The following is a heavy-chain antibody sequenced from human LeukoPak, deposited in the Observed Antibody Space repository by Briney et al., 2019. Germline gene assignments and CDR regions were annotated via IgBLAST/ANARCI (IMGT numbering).Heavy chain of an antibody. CDR1: GGSISSYY. J-gene: IGHJ6*03. Sequence: SETLSLTCTVSGGSISSYYWSWTRQPPGKGLEWIGSIYYSGSTYYNPSLKSRVTISVDTSNNQSSLKLSSVTATDTAVYYCARPMVYAYYYYMDVWGKGTTVTVSS. D-gene: IGHD2-8*01. CDR3: ARPMVYAYYYYMDV. V-gene: IGHV4-39*01. CDR2: IYYSGST.